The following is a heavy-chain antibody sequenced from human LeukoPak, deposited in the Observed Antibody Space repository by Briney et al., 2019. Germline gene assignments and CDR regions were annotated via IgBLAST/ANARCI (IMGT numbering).Heavy chain of an antibody. CDR1: GFTFSSYS. Sequence: PGGSLRLSCAASGFTFSSYSMNWVRQAPGKGLEWVSSISSSSSYIYYADSVEGRFTISRDNGKNSLYLQMNRLRDEDTAGYYCARDLWWGYDSSAPPKADYYGMDVWGQGTTVTVS. CDR2: ISSSSSYI. J-gene: IGHJ6*02. D-gene: IGHD3-22*01. V-gene: IGHV3-21*01. CDR3: ARDLWWGYDSSAPPKADYYGMDV.